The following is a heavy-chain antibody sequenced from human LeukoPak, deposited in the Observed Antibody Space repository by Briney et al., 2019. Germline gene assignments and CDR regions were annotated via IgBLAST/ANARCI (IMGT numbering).Heavy chain of an antibody. J-gene: IGHJ5*02. CDR3: ARAHSVAGTNWFDP. V-gene: IGHV3-74*01. Sequence: GGPLRLSCVPSGFTFNIYWMHSVRQAPGRGLVWVSRISSDESSTSYADSVKGRFTISRDNTKNTLYLQMNSPRVQDTAVYYCARAHSVAGTNWFDPWGQGTLVTVSS. D-gene: IGHD6-19*01. CDR1: GFTFNIYW. CDR2: ISSDESST.